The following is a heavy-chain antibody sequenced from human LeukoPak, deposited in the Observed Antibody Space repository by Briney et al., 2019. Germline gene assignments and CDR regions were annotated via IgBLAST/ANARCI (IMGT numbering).Heavy chain of an antibody. Sequence: ASVKVSCKASGYTFTSYGISLVRQAPGQGLEWMGWISAYNGNTNYAQKLQGRVTMTTDTSTSTAYMELRSLRSDDTAVYYCAAVVVVAAPYYYGMDVWGQRTTVTVSS. J-gene: IGHJ6*02. CDR3: AAVVVVAAPYYYGMDV. V-gene: IGHV1-18*01. CDR2: ISAYNGNT. CDR1: GYTFTSYG. D-gene: IGHD2-15*01.